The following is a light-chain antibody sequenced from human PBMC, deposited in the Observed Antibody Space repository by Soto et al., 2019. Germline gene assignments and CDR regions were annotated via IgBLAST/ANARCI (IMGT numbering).Light chain of an antibody. CDR1: QGISSY. V-gene: IGKV1-9*01. Sequence: DIQLTQSPSFLSASVGDRVTITCRASQGISSYLAWYQQKPGKAPKLLIYAASTLQSGVPSRFSGSGSGTEFTLTISSLQPEGCATYYCQQLISYPLNFGGGTKVDIK. CDR2: AAS. J-gene: IGKJ4*01. CDR3: QQLISYPLN.